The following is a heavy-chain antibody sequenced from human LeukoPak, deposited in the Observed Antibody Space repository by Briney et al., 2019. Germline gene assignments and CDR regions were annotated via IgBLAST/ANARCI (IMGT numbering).Heavy chain of an antibody. Sequence: GGTLRLSCAASGFTFSNYGMSWVRQAPGKGLEWVANIKQDGSEKYYVDSVKGRFTISRDNAKNSLYLQMNSLRAEDTAVYYCARDLSGVRGALNWFDPWGQGTLVSVSS. CDR1: GFTFSNYG. CDR3: ARDLSGVRGALNWFDP. CDR2: IKQDGSEK. V-gene: IGHV3-7*01. D-gene: IGHD3-10*01. J-gene: IGHJ5*02.